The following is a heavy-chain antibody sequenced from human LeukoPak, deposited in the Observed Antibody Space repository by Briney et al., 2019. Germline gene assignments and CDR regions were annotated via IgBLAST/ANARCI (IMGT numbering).Heavy chain of an antibody. Sequence: SVKVSCKASGFTFTSSAVQWVRQARGQRLEWIGWIVVGSGNTNYAQKFQGRVTITRDMSTSTAYMELSSLRSEDTAVYYCAAEDSSGWLFDYWGQGTLVTVSS. CDR1: GFTFTSSA. D-gene: IGHD6-19*01. CDR2: IVVGSGNT. J-gene: IGHJ4*02. CDR3: AAEDSSGWLFDY. V-gene: IGHV1-58*01.